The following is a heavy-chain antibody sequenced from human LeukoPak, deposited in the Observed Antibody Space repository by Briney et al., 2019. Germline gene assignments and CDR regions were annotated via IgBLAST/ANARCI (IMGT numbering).Heavy chain of an antibody. CDR3: ARDNGLDPASAFFDY. J-gene: IGHJ4*02. CDR2: ISYDGSNK. Sequence: GGSLRLSCAASGFIFSSHGMHWVRQAPGKGLEWVAVISYDGSNKYYADSVKGRFTISRDNSKNTLYLQMNSLRAEDTAVYYCARDNGLDPASAFFDYWGQGTLVTVSS. V-gene: IGHV3-30*03. CDR1: GFIFSSHG. D-gene: IGHD2-2*01.